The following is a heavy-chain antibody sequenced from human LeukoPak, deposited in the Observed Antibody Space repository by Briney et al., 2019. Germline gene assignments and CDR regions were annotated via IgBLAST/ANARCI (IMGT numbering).Heavy chain of an antibody. CDR1: GYTFTSYG. CDR3: ARDGIAVAGDQV. Sequence: ASVKVSCKASGYTFTSYGISWVRQAPGQGLEWMGWIIAYNGKTNYAQKLQGRVTMTTDTSTNTAYMELRSLRSDDTAVYYCARDGIAVAGDQVWGLGSLVTVSS. D-gene: IGHD6-19*01. CDR2: IIAYNGKT. J-gene: IGHJ4*02. V-gene: IGHV1-18*01.